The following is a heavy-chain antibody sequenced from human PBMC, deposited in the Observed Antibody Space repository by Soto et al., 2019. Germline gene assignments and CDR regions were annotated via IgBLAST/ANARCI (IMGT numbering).Heavy chain of an antibody. Sequence: EVQLVESGGGLIQPGGSLRLSCAASGFTVSSNYMSWVRQAPGKGLEWVSVIYRGGSTYYADSVKGRFTISRDNSKNTLYLQMNSLRAEDTAVYYCARDSSSWYGMDVWGQGTTVTVSS. J-gene: IGHJ6*02. CDR3: ARDSSSWYGMDV. CDR2: IYRGGST. CDR1: GFTVSSNY. D-gene: IGHD6-13*01. V-gene: IGHV3-53*01.